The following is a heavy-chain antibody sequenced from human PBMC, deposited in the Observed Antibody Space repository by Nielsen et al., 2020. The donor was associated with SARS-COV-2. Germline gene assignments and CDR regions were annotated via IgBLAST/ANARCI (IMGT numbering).Heavy chain of an antibody. J-gene: IGHJ4*02. CDR2: INAGNGNT. CDR3: ARSRGCSATSCFFDY. D-gene: IGHD2-2*01. V-gene: IGHV1-3*01. Sequence: ASVKVSCKASGYTFTAYAIHWVRQAPGQSLEWMGWINAGNGNTKYSQKFQGRVTMTRDTSANTAYMELSSLRSEDTAVYYCARSRGCSATSCFFDYWGQGALVTVSS. CDR1: GYTFTAYA.